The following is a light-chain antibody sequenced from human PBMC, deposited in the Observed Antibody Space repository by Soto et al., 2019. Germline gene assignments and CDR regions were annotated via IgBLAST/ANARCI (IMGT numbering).Light chain of an antibody. Sequence: DTQMTQSPSSLSASVGDRVTITCQASQDIRNYLNWYQQMPGKAPKLLIYDVSNLETGAPSRFSGSGSGTDFTFTISSLQPEDIATYYCQQYDNLPLTFGGGTKVEIQ. CDR1: QDIRNY. V-gene: IGKV1-33*01. CDR3: QQYDNLPLT. J-gene: IGKJ4*01. CDR2: DVS.